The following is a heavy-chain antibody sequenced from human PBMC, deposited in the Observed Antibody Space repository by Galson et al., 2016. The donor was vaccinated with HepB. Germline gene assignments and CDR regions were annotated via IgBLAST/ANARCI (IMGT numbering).Heavy chain of an antibody. D-gene: IGHD1-26*01. J-gene: IGHJ6*04. CDR1: GFSFSSYS. CDR3: VQGSTAPAV. CDR2: INHDGGGS. Sequence: SLRLSCAASGFSFSSYSMHWVRQTPGKGLEYVSAINHDGGGSYYADSVKGRFTISRDNSKNTLYLQMNSLTADDTAIYYCVQGSTAPAVWGKGTTVTVSS. V-gene: IGHV3-64D*06.